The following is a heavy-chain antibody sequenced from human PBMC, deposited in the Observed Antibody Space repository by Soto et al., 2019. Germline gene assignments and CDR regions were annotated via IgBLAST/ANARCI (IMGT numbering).Heavy chain of an antibody. CDR3: GRPGEFITMIVVATPRDAFDI. CDR2: TNPNSGGT. CDR1: GYTFTGCY. V-gene: IGHV1-2*02. J-gene: IGHJ3*02. Sequence: ASMKVSCKASGYTFTGCYMHWVRQAPGKGLEWMGCTNPNSGGTNYAQKFQGRVTMTRDTPISPAYLELSRLRSDDTAVYYCGRPGEFITMIVVATPRDAFDIWGQGTMVTVSS. D-gene: IGHD3-22*01.